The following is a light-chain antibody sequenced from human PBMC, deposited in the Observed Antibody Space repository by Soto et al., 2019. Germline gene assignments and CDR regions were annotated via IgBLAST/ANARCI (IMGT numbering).Light chain of an antibody. Sequence: EIVMTQSPDTLSVSPGERATLSCRASQSVSSNLAWYQQKPGQAPRLLIYGASTRATGTPARFSGSGSGTEFTLTISSLQPEEFAVYYCQQYYLWPTFGQGTKVDIK. CDR3: QQYYLWPT. J-gene: IGKJ1*01. CDR2: GAS. V-gene: IGKV3-15*01. CDR1: QSVSSN.